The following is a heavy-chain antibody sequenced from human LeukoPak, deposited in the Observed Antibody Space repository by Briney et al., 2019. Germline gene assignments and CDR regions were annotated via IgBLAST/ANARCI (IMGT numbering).Heavy chain of an antibody. Sequence: SETLSLTCTVSGASISSSSYYWGWIRQPPGKGLEWIGSIYYSGSTYYNPSLKSRVTISVDTSKNQFSLKLSSVTAADTAVYYCARSLLWLLENWFDPWGQGTLVTVSS. V-gene: IGHV4-39*01. CDR1: GASISSSSYY. CDR2: IYYSGST. J-gene: IGHJ5*02. D-gene: IGHD2-15*01. CDR3: ARSLLWLLENWFDP.